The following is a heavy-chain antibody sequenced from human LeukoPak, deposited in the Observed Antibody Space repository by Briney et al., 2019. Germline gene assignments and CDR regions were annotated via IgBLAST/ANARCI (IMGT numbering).Heavy chain of an antibody. Sequence: PSETLSLTCTVSGGSISSSSYYWGWIRQPPGKGLEWIGSIYYSGSTYYNPSLKSRVTISVDTSKNQFSLKLSSVTAADTAVYYCARDGVNYYGSGGEVDYWGQGTLVTVSS. CDR2: IYYSGST. CDR1: GGSISSSSYY. V-gene: IGHV4-39*07. J-gene: IGHJ4*02. CDR3: ARDGVNYYGSGGEVDY. D-gene: IGHD3-10*01.